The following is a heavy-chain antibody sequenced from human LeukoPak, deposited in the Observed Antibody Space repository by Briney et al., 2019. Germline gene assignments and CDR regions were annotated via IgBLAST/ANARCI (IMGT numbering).Heavy chain of an antibody. Sequence: GGSLRLSCAASGFTFSSYSMNWVRQAPGKGLEWVSSISSSSYIYYADSVKGRFTISRDNAKNSLYLQMNSLRAEDTAVYYCATDSFIPLEDSTLKRWFDPWGQGTLVTVSS. CDR2: ISSSSYI. CDR3: ATDSFIPLEDSTLKRWFDP. V-gene: IGHV3-21*01. J-gene: IGHJ5*02. CDR1: GFTFSSYS. D-gene: IGHD2-21*01.